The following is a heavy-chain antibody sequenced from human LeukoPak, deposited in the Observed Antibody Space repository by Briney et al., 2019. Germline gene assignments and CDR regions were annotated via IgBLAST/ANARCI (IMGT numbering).Heavy chain of an antibody. CDR1: GGTFSSYA. J-gene: IGHJ4*02. Sequence: GASVKVSCKASGGTFSSYAISWVRQAPGQGLEWMGRIIPILGIANYAQKFQGRVTITADKSTSTAYMELSSLRSEDTAVYYCARVRDSSGWLDYWGQGTLVTVSS. D-gene: IGHD6-19*01. CDR3: ARVRDSSGWLDY. V-gene: IGHV1-69*04. CDR2: IIPILGIA.